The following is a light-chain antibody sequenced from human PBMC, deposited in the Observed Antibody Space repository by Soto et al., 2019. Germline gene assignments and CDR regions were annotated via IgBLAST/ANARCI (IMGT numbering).Light chain of an antibody. CDR1: QAISTW. V-gene: IGKV1D-12*01. CDR3: QQANSFPRT. J-gene: IGKJ1*01. Sequence: DIPMTQSPSSVSASVGDRVTITCRASQAISTWLAWYQQKPGKAPKLLIYAASNLQTGVPSRFSGSGSGTDFTPTISSLQPEDFATYYCQQANSFPRTFGQGTKVEIK. CDR2: AAS.